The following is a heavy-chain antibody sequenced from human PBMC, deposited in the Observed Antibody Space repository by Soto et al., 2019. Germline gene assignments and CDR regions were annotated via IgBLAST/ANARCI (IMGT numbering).Heavy chain of an antibody. J-gene: IGHJ3*02. CDR2: IYSGGST. CDR1: GFTVSSNY. Sequence: GSLRLSCAASGFTVSSNYMSWVRQAPGKGLEWVSVIYSGGSTYYADSVKGRFTISRDNSKNTLYLQMNSLRAEDTAVYYCARSYDSSGYPDAFHIWGQGTMVTVSS. D-gene: IGHD3-22*01. V-gene: IGHV3-66*01. CDR3: ARSYDSSGYPDAFHI.